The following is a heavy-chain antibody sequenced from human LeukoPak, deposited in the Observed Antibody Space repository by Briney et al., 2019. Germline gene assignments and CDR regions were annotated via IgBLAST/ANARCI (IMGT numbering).Heavy chain of an antibody. Sequence: ASVKVSCKAFGYTFTSNYMHWVRQAPGQGPEWMGGIIPIFGTAKYAQKFQGRVTITADTSTSTAYMELSSLRSEDTAVYYCARDKYGPRGDDCFDMWGQGTMVTVFS. V-gene: IGHV1-69*06. J-gene: IGHJ3*02. CDR3: ARDKYGPRGDDCFDM. CDR2: IIPIFGTA. CDR1: GYTFTSNY. D-gene: IGHD3-3*01.